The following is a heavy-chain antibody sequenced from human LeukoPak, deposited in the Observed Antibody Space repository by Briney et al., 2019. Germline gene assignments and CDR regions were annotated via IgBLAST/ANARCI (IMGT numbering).Heavy chain of an antibody. J-gene: IGHJ4*02. CDR1: GGSISSYY. D-gene: IGHD1-1*01. CDR3: ARTGTMGPGAFDY. CDR2: IYYSGST. V-gene: IGHV4-59*01. Sequence: SETLSLTCTVSGGSISSYYWSWIRQPPGKGLEWIGYIYYSGSTNYNPSLKSRVTISVDTSKNQFSLKLSSVTAADTAVYYCARTGTMGPGAFDYWGQGTLVTVSS.